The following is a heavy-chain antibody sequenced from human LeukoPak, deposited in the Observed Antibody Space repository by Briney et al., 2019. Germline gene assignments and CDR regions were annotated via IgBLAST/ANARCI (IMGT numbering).Heavy chain of an antibody. V-gene: IGHV4-34*01. CDR1: GGSFSGYY. CDR3: ARWTFVVVTAIPYYYGMDV. CDR2: INHSGST. J-gene: IGHJ6*02. D-gene: IGHD2-21*02. Sequence: TSETLSLTCAVYGGSFSGYYWSWIRQPPGKGLEWIGKINHSGSTNYNPSLKSRVTISVDTSKNQFSLKLSSVTAADTAVYYCARWTFVVVTAIPYYYGMDVWGQGTTVTVSS.